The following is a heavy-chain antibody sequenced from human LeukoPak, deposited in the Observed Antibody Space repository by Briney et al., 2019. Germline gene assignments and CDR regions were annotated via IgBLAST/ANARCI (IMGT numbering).Heavy chain of an antibody. V-gene: IGHV3-7*01. J-gene: IGHJ6*02. D-gene: IGHD6-13*01. CDR2: IKQDGSEK. CDR3: ARVAAAPPYYYGMDV. CDR1: GFTFSGDS. Sequence: GGSLRLSCAASGFTFSGDSMSWVRQPPGKGLEWVANIKQDGSEKYYVDSVKGRFTISRDNAKNSLYLQMDSLRAEDTAVYYCARVAAAPPYYYGMDVWGQGTTVTVSS.